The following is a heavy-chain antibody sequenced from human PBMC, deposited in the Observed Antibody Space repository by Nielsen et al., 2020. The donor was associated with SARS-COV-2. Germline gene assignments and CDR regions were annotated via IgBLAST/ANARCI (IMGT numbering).Heavy chain of an antibody. Sequence: SVKVSCKASGGTFSRYAISWVRQAPGQGLEWMGGIIPIFGTANYAQKFQGRVTITADESTSTAYMELSSLRSEDTAVYYCARLANPLLVYYMDVWGKGTTVTVSS. V-gene: IGHV1-69*13. CDR1: GGTFSRYA. CDR2: IIPIFGTA. J-gene: IGHJ6*03. CDR3: ARLANPLLVYYMDV. D-gene: IGHD2-15*01.